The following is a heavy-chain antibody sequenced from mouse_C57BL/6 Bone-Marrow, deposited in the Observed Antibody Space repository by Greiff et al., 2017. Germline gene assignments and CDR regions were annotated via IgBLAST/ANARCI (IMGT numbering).Heavy chain of an antibody. CDR2: IDPEDGET. D-gene: IGHD1-1*01. Sequence: VQLKESGAELVKPGASVKLSCTASGFNIKDYYMHWVKQRTEQGLEWIGRIDPEDGETKYAPKFQGKATITADTSSNTAYLQLSSLTSEDTAVYYCARRTVAHYYAMDYWGQGTSVTVSS. CDR1: GFNIKDYY. V-gene: IGHV14-2*01. J-gene: IGHJ4*01. CDR3: ARRTVAHYYAMDY.